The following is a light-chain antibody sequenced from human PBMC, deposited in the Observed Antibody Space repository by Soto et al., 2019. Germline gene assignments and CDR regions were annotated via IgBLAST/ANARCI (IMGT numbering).Light chain of an antibody. CDR2: DVS. V-gene: IGLV2-11*01. CDR1: SSDVGNYNY. J-gene: IGLJ1*01. Sequence: QSVLTQPRSVSGSPGQSVTISCTGTSSDVGNYNYVSWYQQHPAKAPKVMIYDVSKRPSGVPDRFSGSKSGNTASLTISGLQAEDEADYFCKSYAGSNTYVFGSGTKVTVL. CDR3: KSYAGSNTYV.